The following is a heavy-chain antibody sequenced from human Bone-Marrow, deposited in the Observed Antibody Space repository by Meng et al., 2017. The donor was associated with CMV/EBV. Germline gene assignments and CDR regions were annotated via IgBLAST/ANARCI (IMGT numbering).Heavy chain of an antibody. CDR3: ARDEAVAGLLFDY. V-gene: IGHV3-30*02. D-gene: IGHD6-19*01. CDR1: GFTFSDYY. Sequence: GGSLRLSCAAFGFTFSDYYMTWIRQTPGKGLEWVAFIRYDGSNKYYADSVKGRFTISRDNSKNTLYLQMNSLRAEDTAVYYCARDEAVAGLLFDYWGQGTLVTVSS. CDR2: IRYDGSNK. J-gene: IGHJ4*02.